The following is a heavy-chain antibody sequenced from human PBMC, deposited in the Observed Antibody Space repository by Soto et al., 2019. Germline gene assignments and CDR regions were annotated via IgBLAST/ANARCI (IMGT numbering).Heavy chain of an antibody. J-gene: IGHJ5*02. CDR2: INHGGST. Sequence: SETLSLTCAVYGGSFSGYYWSWIRQPPGKGLEWIGEINHGGSTNYNPSLKSRVTISVDTSKNQFSLKLSSVTAADTAVYYCARVGYLRYFDEGYRWFDPWGQGTLVTVSS. V-gene: IGHV4-34*01. CDR3: ARVGYLRYFDEGYRWFDP. CDR1: GGSFSGYY. D-gene: IGHD3-9*01.